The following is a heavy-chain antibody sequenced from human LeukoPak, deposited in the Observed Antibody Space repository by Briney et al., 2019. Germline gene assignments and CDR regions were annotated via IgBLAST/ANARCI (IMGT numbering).Heavy chain of an antibody. J-gene: IGHJ6*02. CDR3: ARDGVGAYYYYSMDV. D-gene: IGHD2-8*01. V-gene: IGHV1-2*02. CDR2: INPNSGGT. CDR1: GYTFTSYY. Sequence: ASLKVSCKASGYTFTSYYIHWVRQAPGQGLEWMGWINPNSGGTNYAQKFQGRVTMTRDTSISTAYMELSRLRSDDTAVYYCARDGVGAYYYYSMDVWGQGTTVTVS.